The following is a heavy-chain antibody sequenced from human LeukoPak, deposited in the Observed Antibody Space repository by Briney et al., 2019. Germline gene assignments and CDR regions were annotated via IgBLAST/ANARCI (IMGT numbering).Heavy chain of an antibody. J-gene: IGHJ3*02. CDR1: GASISSHY. CDR3: ASVDDYGDYGGAFDI. V-gene: IGHV4-59*11. D-gene: IGHD4-17*01. CDR2: IYYSGST. Sequence: SETLSLTCSVSGASISSHYWSWIRQPPGKGLEWIGYIYYSGSTNYNPSLKSRVTISVDTSKNQFSLKLSSVTAADTAVYYCASVDDYGDYGGAFDIWGQGTMVTVSS.